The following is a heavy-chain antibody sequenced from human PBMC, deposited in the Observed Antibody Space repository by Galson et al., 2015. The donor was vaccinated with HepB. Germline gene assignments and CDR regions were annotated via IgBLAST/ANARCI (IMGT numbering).Heavy chain of an antibody. CDR2: IYSGGST. D-gene: IGHD3-22*01. Sequence: SLRLSCAASGFTVSSNYMSWVRQAPGKGLEWVSVIYSGGSTYYADSVKGRFTISRDNSKNTLYLQMNSLRAEDTAVYYCATYDSSGYEPEYYYYYYGMDVWGQGTTVTVSS. CDR1: GFTVSSNY. J-gene: IGHJ6*02. V-gene: IGHV3-53*01. CDR3: ATYDSSGYEPEYYYYYYGMDV.